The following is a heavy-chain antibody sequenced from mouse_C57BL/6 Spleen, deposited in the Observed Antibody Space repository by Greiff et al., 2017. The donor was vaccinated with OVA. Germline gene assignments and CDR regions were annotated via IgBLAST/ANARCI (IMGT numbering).Heavy chain of an antibody. CDR3: TREEIYYDYDGGSWFAY. CDR1: GFTFSSYA. D-gene: IGHD2-4*01. Sequence: EVMLVESGEGLVKPGGSLKLSCAASGFTFSSYAMSWVRQTPEKRLEWVAYISSGGDYTYYADTVKGRFTITRDNARNTLYLQMSSLKSEDTAMYYCTREEIYYDYDGGSWFAYWGQGTLVTVSA. J-gene: IGHJ3*01. CDR2: ISSGGDYT. V-gene: IGHV5-9-1*02.